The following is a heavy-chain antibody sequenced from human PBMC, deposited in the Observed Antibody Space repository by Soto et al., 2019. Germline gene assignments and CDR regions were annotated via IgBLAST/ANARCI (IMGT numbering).Heavy chain of an antibody. J-gene: IGHJ4*02. Sequence: QLQLQESGPGLVKPSETLSLTCTVSGGSISGSSYYWGWIRQPPGKGLEWIGAIYYTGRTYYKPSLKIRFTISVDTSKNQFSLKLNSVSAADTAVYYCASGGEGSIAVAGWGQGTLVTVSS. V-gene: IGHV4-39*01. CDR2: IYYTGRT. D-gene: IGHD6-19*01. CDR3: ASGGEGSIAVAG. CDR1: GGSISGSSYY.